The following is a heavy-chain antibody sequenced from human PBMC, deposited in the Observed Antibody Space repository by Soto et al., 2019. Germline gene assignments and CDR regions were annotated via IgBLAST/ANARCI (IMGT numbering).Heavy chain of an antibody. D-gene: IGHD2-15*01. CDR1: GFTFSTYW. J-gene: IGHJ4*02. CDR3: ARERKGGDFDY. CDR2: IKHDVSEK. V-gene: IGHV3-7*03. Sequence: EVQLVESGGGLVQPGGSLRLSCDASGFTFSTYWMSWVRQAPGKGLEWVANIKHDVSEKYYVGSVKGRFIISRDNAKTSVYLLMNRLRVEDTAVYYCARERKGGDFDYWGQGTLVTVSS.